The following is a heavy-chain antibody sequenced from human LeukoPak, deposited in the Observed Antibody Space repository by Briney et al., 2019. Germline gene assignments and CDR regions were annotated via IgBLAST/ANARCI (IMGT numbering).Heavy chain of an antibody. D-gene: IGHD1-26*01. J-gene: IGHJ5*02. CDR1: GYTFTGYY. CDR2: INPSSVGT. CDR3: ARVSKVGGGDYFDP. Sequence: GASVKVSCKASGYTFTGYYVHWVRQAPGQGLEWMGWINPSSVGTKYPQKFQGRVTMTSDTSISTAYMELSSRTSGETAVYYCARVSKVGGGDYFDPWGQGTLVTVSS. V-gene: IGHV1-2*02.